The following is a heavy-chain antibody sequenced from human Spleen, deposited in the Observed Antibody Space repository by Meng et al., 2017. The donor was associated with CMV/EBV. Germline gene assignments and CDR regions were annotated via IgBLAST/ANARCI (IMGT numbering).Heavy chain of an antibody. D-gene: IGHD1-7*01. CDR2: IYYSGST. J-gene: IGHJ5*02. Sequence: SETLSLTCTVSGGSISSSSYYWGWIRQPPGKGLEWIGSIYYSGSTYYNPSLKSRVTISVDTSKNQFSLKLSSVTAADTAVYYCARRGTGSTDNWFDPWGQGTLVTVSS. CDR3: ARRGTGSTDNWFDP. CDR1: GGSISSSSYY. V-gene: IGHV4-39*07.